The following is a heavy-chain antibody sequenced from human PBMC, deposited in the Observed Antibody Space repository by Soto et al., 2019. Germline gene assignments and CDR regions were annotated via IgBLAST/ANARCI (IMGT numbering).Heavy chain of an antibody. J-gene: IGHJ5*02. CDR3: ARELSSGTPP. V-gene: IGHV1-69*06. D-gene: IGHD1-7*01. CDR1: GGTFSSYA. Sequence: LVKVYCKASGGTFSSYAISWVRQAPGQGLEWMGGIIPIFGTANYAQKFQGRVTITADKSTSTAYMELSSLRSEDTAVYYCARELSSGTPPWGQGTLVTVSS. CDR2: IIPIFGTA.